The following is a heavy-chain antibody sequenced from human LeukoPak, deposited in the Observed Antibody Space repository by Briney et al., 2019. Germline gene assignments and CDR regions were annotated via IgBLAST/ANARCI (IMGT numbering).Heavy chain of an antibody. J-gene: IGHJ4*02. D-gene: IGHD6-19*01. CDR1: GFTFSSYE. CDR2: ISSSGSTR. CDR3: AKSIPTIAVAVSTRQ. Sequence: GGSLRLSCAASGFTFSSYEMNWVRQAPGKGLEWVSYISSSGSTRYYADSVKGRFTISRDNSKNTLYLQMNSLRAEDTAVYYCAKSIPTIAVAVSTRQWGQGTLVTVSS. V-gene: IGHV3-48*03.